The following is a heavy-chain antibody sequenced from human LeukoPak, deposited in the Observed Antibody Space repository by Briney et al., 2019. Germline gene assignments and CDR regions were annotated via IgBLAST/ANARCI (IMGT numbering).Heavy chain of an antibody. J-gene: IGHJ4*02. CDR1: GFTFSSYA. CDR2: ISGSGGST. Sequence: GGSLRLSCAAPGFTFSSYAMSWVRQAPGKGLEWVSAISGSGGSTCYADSVKGRFTISRDNSKNTLYLQMNSLRAEDTAVYYCAKRYCSSTSCYGYWGQGTLVTVSS. V-gene: IGHV3-23*01. CDR3: AKRYCSSTSCYGY. D-gene: IGHD2-2*01.